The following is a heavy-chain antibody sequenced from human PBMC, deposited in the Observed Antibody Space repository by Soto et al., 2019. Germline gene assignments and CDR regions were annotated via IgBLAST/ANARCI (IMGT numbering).Heavy chain of an antibody. CDR2: IYYSGST. Sequence: PSETLSLTCTVSGGSISSYYWSWIRQPPGKGLEWIGYIYYSGSTNYNPSLKSRVTITVDTSKNQFSLKLSSVTAADTAVYYCARVWGYYDILTGPLWGQGTLVTVSS. CDR3: ARVWGYYDILTGPL. V-gene: IGHV4-59*01. D-gene: IGHD3-9*01. J-gene: IGHJ4*02. CDR1: GGSISSYY.